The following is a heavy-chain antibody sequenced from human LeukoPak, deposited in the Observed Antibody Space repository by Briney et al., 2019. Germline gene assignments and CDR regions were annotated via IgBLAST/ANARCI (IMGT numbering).Heavy chain of an antibody. Sequence: GRSLRLSCAASGFTFSSYAMSWVRQAPGKGLEWDSAISGSGGSTYYADSVKGRFTISRDNSKNTLYLLMNSLRAEDTAVFYCAKLYSSGWSSFDYWGQGTLVTVSS. V-gene: IGHV3-23*01. CDR2: ISGSGGST. CDR1: GFTFSSYA. D-gene: IGHD6-19*01. J-gene: IGHJ4*02. CDR3: AKLYSSGWSSFDY.